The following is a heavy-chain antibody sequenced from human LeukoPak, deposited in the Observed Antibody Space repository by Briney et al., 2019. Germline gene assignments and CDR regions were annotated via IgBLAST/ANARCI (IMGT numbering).Heavy chain of an antibody. CDR2: ISYDGSNK. CDR3: AKAIAAAGFDY. CDR1: GFTFSSYG. Sequence: GGSLRVSCAASGFTFSSYGMHWVRQAPGKGLEWVAVISYDGSNKYYADSVKGRFTISRDNSKNTLYLQMNSLRAEDTAVYYCAKAIAAAGFDYWGQGTLVTVSS. D-gene: IGHD6-13*01. V-gene: IGHV3-30*18. J-gene: IGHJ4*02.